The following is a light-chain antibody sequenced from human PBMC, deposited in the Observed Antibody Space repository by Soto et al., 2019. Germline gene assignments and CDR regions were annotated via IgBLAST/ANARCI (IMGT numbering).Light chain of an antibody. CDR2: RNS. CDR1: SSNIGNNA. CDR3: ATWDDSLDGWV. Sequence: QAVVTQPPSASGSPGQRVIISCSGSSSNIGNNAVNWYQHLPGTSPKLLIYRNSQRPSGVPDRFSGSKSGTSASLAISGLQSEDETDYYCATWDDSLDGWVFLGGTTHTVL. J-gene: IGLJ3*02. V-gene: IGLV1-44*01.